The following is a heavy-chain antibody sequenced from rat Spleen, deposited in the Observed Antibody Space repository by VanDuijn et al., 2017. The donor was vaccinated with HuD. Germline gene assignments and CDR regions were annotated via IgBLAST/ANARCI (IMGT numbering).Heavy chain of an antibody. CDR2: MWSDGTT. CDR1: GFSLTSYH. V-gene: IGHV2-32*01. CDR3: ARDPIPTGY. J-gene: IGHJ2*01. D-gene: IGHD3-2*01. Sequence: QVQLKESGPGLVKPSETLSLTCTVSGFSLTSYHVSWVRQPPGKGLEWMGVMWSDGTTAYNSALKSRLSINRDTSKSQVFLEMNSLQTEDTATYYCARDPIPTGYWGQGVMVTVSS.